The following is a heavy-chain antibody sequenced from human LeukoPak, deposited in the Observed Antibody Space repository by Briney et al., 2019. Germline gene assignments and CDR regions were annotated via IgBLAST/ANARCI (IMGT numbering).Heavy chain of an antibody. Sequence: GASVKVSCKASGYTFTSYGISWVRQAPGQGLEWMGWISAYNGNTNYAQKFQGRVTITADESTSTAYMELSSLRSEDTAVYYCARSHIVVVTGDDAFDIWGQGTMVTVSS. D-gene: IGHD2-21*02. J-gene: IGHJ3*02. V-gene: IGHV1-18*01. CDR2: ISAYNGNT. CDR1: GYTFTSYG. CDR3: ARSHIVVVTGDDAFDI.